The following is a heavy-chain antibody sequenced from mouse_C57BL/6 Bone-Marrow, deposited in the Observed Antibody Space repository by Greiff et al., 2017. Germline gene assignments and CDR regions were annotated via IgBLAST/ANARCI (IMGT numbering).Heavy chain of an antibody. J-gene: IGHJ3*01. D-gene: IGHD1-1*01. V-gene: IGHV1-81*01. Sequence: QVQLKESGAELARPGASVKLSCKASGYTFTSYGISWVKQRTGQGLEWIGEIYPRSGNTYYNEKFKGKATLTADKSSSTAYMELRSLTSEDSAVYFCARREVVAPEAYWGQGTLVTVSA. CDR1: GYTFTSYG. CDR3: ARREVVAPEAY. CDR2: IYPRSGNT.